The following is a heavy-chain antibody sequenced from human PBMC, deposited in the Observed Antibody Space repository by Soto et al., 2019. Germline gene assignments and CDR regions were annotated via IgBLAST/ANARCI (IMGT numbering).Heavy chain of an antibody. CDR2: IKDGGLT. D-gene: IGHD5-12*01. CDR1: GGSLSGYY. Sequence: QVQLQQWGAGLLKPSETLSLTCVVYGGSLSGYYWSWIRQPPGKGLEWIGEIKDGGLTNYSPSLKSRATMSADPPKNQFSLKLHSVTAADRAVYYCARGQEGVVATHWDQGTLVTVSS. V-gene: IGHV4-34*01. CDR3: ARGQEGVVATH. J-gene: IGHJ4*02.